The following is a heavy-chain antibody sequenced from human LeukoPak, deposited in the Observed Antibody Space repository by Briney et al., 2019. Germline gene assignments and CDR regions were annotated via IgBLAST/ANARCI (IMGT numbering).Heavy chain of an antibody. CDR2: INHSGST. V-gene: IGHV4-34*01. Sequence: SETLSLTCAVYGGSFSGYYWSWIRQPPGKGLEWIGGINHSGSTNYNPSLKSRVTISVDTSKNQFSLKLSSVTAADTAVYYCARVYPPSSSGWSYYFDYWGQGTLVTVSS. D-gene: IGHD6-19*01. CDR3: ARVYPPSSSGWSYYFDY. CDR1: GGSFSGYY. J-gene: IGHJ4*02.